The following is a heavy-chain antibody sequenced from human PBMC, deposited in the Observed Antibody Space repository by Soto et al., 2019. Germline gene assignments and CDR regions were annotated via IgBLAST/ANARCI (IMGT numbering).Heavy chain of an antibody. V-gene: IGHV4-39*02. CDR1: AGSISSLSYY. CDR2: IFFTGNT. Sequence: SETLSLTCTVSAGSISSLSYYWGWIRQPPGKGLEWIGSIFFTGNTYYNPSLESRVAISVDTSSNHFSLTVNSVTAADTAVYYCASRHCSGGNCYNPGFESWVQGTLVTVSS. D-gene: IGHD2-15*01. J-gene: IGHJ4*02. CDR3: ASRHCSGGNCYNPGFES.